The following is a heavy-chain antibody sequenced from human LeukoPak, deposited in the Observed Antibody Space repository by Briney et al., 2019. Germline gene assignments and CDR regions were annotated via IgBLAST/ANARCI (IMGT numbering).Heavy chain of an antibody. CDR2: INHSGST. Sequence: SETLSLTCAVYGGSFSGHYWSWIRQPPGKGLEWIGEINHSGSTNYNPSLKSRVSISVDTSKNQFSLKVSSVTAADTAVYYCASGMIPFQEWGQGTLVIVSS. CDR3: ASGMIPFQE. J-gene: IGHJ1*01. CDR1: GGSFSGHY. D-gene: IGHD3-16*01. V-gene: IGHV4-34*01.